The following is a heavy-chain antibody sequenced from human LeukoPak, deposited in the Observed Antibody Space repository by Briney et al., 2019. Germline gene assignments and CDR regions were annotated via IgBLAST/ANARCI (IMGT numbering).Heavy chain of an antibody. CDR2: IYYSGST. V-gene: IGHV4-59*08. D-gene: IGHD6-6*01. J-gene: IGHJ6*03. Sequence: SETLSLTCTDSGGSISSYYWSWIRQPPGKGLEWIGYIYYSGSTNYNPSLKSRVTISVDTSKNQFSLKLSSVTAADTAVYYCARYTYSSSSEGDYYYYMDVWGKGTTVTVSS. CDR1: GGSISSYY. CDR3: ARYTYSSSSEGDYYYYMDV.